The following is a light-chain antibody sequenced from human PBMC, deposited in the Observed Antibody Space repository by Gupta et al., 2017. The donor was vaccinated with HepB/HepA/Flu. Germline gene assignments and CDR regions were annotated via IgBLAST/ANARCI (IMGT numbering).Light chain of an antibody. CDR2: DVG. V-gene: IGLV2-14*03. Sequence: QSALTQPASVSGSPGQSITLSCTATSSDVGGHNYVSWYQQHPGKAPRLIIYDVGNRPSGVSNRFSGSKSANTASLTISGLQAEDEADYYCTSYSSTSTWVFGGGTKLTVL. CDR3: TSYSSTSTWV. CDR1: SSDVGGHNY. J-gene: IGLJ3*02.